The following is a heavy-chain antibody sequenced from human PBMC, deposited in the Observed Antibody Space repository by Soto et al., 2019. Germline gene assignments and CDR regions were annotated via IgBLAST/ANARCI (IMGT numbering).Heavy chain of an antibody. CDR1: GFTFSSYA. CDR2: ISGSGGST. Sequence: GGSLRLSCVASGFTFSSYAMSWVRQAPGKGLEWVSAISGSGGSTYYADSVKGRFTISRDNSKNTLYLQMNSLRAEDTAVYYCAKSIRTVTTRYYFDYWGQGTLVTVSS. D-gene: IGHD4-17*01. J-gene: IGHJ4*02. CDR3: AKSIRTVTTRYYFDY. V-gene: IGHV3-23*01.